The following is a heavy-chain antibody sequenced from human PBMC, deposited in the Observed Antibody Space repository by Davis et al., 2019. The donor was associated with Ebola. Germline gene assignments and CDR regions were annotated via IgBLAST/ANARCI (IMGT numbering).Heavy chain of an antibody. Sequence: GESLKISCAASGFTFSSYAMSWVRQAPGKGLEWVGRLKSKTDGGTTDYAAPVKGRFTISRDDSKNTLYLQMNSLKTEDTAVYYCTTTGYCTNGVCSRSAYYYYGMDVWGQGTTVTVSS. CDR3: TTTGYCTNGVCSRSAYYYYGMDV. J-gene: IGHJ6*02. D-gene: IGHD2-8*01. CDR1: GFTFSSYA. V-gene: IGHV3-15*01. CDR2: LKSKTDGGTT.